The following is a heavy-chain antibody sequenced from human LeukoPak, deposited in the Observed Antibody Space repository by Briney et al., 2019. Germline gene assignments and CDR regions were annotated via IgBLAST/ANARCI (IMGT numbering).Heavy chain of an antibody. CDR2: ISVAGSKR. J-gene: IGHJ4*02. CDR3: AKDSKAYCTSSTCYDFDS. Sequence: GGSLRLSCAGSGFTFSSYAMSWVCQAPGKGLEWVSGISVAGSKRHYADSVKGRFAISRDNSKNTLDLQMNSLRAEDTAIYYCAKDSKAYCTSSTCYDFDSWGQGTLVAVSS. CDR1: GFTFSSYA. V-gene: IGHV3-23*01. D-gene: IGHD2-2*01.